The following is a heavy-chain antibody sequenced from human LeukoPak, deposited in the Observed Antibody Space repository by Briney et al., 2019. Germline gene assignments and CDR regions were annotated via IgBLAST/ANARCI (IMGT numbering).Heavy chain of an antibody. J-gene: IGHJ3*02. CDR1: GGSISCSSYY. CDR2: IYYSGST. Sequence: PSETLSLTCTVSGGSISCSSYYWGWIRQPPGKGLEWIGSIYYSGSTYYNPSLKSRVTISVDTSKNQFSLKLSSVTAADTAVYYCARVDTPAPIAVAGGDAFDIWGQGTMVTVSS. CDR3: ARVDTPAPIAVAGGDAFDI. V-gene: IGHV4-39*07. D-gene: IGHD6-19*01.